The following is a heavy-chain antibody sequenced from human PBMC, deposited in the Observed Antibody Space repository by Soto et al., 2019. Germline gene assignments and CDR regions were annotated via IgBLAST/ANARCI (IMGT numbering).Heavy chain of an antibody. V-gene: IGHV3-30-3*01. D-gene: IGHD2-8*01. CDR2: ISYDGSNK. CDR3: ARGDCTNGVCYSEFDY. Sequence: QVQLVESGGGVVQPGRSLRLSCAASGFTFSSYAMHWVRQAPGKGLEWVAVISYDGSNKYYADSVKGRFTISRDNSKNTLDLQMTSLRAEDTAVYYCARGDCTNGVCYSEFDYWGQGTLVTVSS. J-gene: IGHJ4*02. CDR1: GFTFSSYA.